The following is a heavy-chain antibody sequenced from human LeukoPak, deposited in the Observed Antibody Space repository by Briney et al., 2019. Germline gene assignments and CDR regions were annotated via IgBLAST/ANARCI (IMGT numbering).Heavy chain of an antibody. CDR3: AKLRLRAFDI. J-gene: IGHJ3*02. V-gene: IGHV3-23*01. D-gene: IGHD5-12*01. CDR1: GFTFSSDA. Sequence: GGSLTLSCAASGFTFSSDAMTWVRQAPGKGLEWVSTINSGGGTYYADSVKGRFTISRDNSKNTLSLQMNGLRAEDTAIYYCAKLRLRAFDIWAQGTVDPVSS. CDR2: INSGGGT.